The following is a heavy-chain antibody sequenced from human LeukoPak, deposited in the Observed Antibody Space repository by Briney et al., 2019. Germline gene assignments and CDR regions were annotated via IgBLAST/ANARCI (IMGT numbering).Heavy chain of an antibody. Sequence: ASVKVSCKASGYTFTGYYMHLVRQAPGQGLEWMGWINRNSGGTNYAQKFQGRGTMTRDTSISTAYMELSRLRSDDTAVYYCARASGELHLGYWGQGTLVTVSS. CDR2: INRNSGGT. J-gene: IGHJ4*02. V-gene: IGHV1-2*02. CDR3: ARASGELHLGY. D-gene: IGHD1-26*01. CDR1: GYTFTGYY.